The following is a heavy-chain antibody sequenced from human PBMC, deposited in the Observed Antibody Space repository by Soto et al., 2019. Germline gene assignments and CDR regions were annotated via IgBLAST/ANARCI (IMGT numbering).Heavy chain of an antibody. Sequence: PSETLSLTCTVSGGSISSGDYYWSWIRQPPGKGLEWIGYIYYSGSAYYNPSLKSRVTISVDTSKNQFSLKLSSVTAEDTAVYYCAKARAQYYDFWSGYPVDYWGQGTLVTVSS. J-gene: IGHJ4*02. CDR2: IYYSGSA. CDR1: GGSISSGDYY. V-gene: IGHV4-30-4*01. D-gene: IGHD3-3*01. CDR3: AKARAQYYDFWSGYPVDY.